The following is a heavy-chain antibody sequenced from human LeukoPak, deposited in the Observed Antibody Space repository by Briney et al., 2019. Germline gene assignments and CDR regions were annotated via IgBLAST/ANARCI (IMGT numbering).Heavy chain of an antibody. Sequence: GGSLRLSCAASGFTFSSYEMNWVRQAPGEGLEWVSYITSRGSTKYYADSVKGRFTISRDNAKNSLYLQMNSLRAEDTAVYYCASESIYCSGGSCYPYYFDYWGQGTLVTVSS. V-gene: IGHV3-48*03. D-gene: IGHD2-15*01. CDR3: ASESIYCSGGSCYPYYFDY. CDR2: ITSRGSTK. J-gene: IGHJ4*02. CDR1: GFTFSSYE.